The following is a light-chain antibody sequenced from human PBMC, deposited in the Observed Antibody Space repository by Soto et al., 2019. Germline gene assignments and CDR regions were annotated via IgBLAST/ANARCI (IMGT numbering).Light chain of an antibody. J-gene: IGKJ2*01. CDR3: QQYGSSYT. V-gene: IGKV3-20*01. CDR1: QSVSSSY. CDR2: GAS. Sequence: EIMLTQSPGTLSLSPGERATLSCRASQSVSSSYLAWYQQKPGQAPRLLIYGASNRATGIPDRFSGSWSGTDFTLTISRLEPEDFAVYYCQQYGSSYTFGQGTKLEIK.